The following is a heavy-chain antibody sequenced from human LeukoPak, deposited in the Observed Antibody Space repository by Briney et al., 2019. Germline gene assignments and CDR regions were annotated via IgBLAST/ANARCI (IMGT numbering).Heavy chain of an antibody. CDR2: IIPIFGTA. V-gene: IGHV1-69*05. J-gene: IGHJ5*02. CDR1: GGTFSSYA. CDR3: ARVDSGSYLNWFDP. Sequence: ASVKVSCKASGGTFSSYAISWVRQAPGQRLEWMGRIIPIFGTADYAQKFQCRVTITTDESTSTAYMELSSLRSEDTAVYYCARVDSGSYLNWFDPWGQGTLVTVSS. D-gene: IGHD1-26*01.